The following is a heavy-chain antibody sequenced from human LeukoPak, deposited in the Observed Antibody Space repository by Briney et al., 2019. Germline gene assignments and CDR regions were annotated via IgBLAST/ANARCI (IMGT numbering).Heavy chain of an antibody. CDR3: ARSLDSSSWYPHYYYYMDV. CDR2: ISYDGSNK. J-gene: IGHJ6*03. D-gene: IGHD6-13*01. CDR1: GFTFSSYA. Sequence: PGGSLRLSCAASGFTFSSYAMHWVRQAPGKGLEWVAVISYDGSNKYYADSVKGRFTISRDNSKNTLYLQMNSLRAEDTAVYYCARSLDSSSWYPHYYYYMDVWGKGTTVTISS. V-gene: IGHV3-30*04.